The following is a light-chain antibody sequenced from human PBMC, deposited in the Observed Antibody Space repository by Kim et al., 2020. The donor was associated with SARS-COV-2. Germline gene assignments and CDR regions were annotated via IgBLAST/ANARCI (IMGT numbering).Light chain of an antibody. CDR1: RDITNY. V-gene: IGKV1-33*01. CDR3: QQYDNLPRT. CDR2: DAS. J-gene: IGKJ2*02. Sequence: SASVGDRVTITCQASRDITNYFNWYQHKPGKAPKLLIYDASSLETGVPSRFSGSGSGTHFTFNISSLQPEDVATYFCQQYDNLPRTFGQGTKLEI.